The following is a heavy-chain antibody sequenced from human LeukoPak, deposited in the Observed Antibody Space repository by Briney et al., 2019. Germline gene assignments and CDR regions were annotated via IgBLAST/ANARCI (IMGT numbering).Heavy chain of an antibody. D-gene: IGHD2-15*01. CDR1: GGTFSSYA. Sequence: SVKVSCKASGGTFSSYAISWVRQAPGQGLEWMGWIIPIFGTANYAQKFQGRVTITADESTSTAYMELSSLRSEDTAVYYCARHPGYCSGGSCYYYYYYGMDVWGKGTTVTVSS. V-gene: IGHV1-69*13. CDR2: IIPIFGTA. J-gene: IGHJ6*04. CDR3: ARHPGYCSGGSCYYYYYYGMDV.